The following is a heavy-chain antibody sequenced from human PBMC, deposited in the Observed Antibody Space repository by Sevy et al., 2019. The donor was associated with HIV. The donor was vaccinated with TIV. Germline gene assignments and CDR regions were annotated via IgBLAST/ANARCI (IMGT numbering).Heavy chain of an antibody. Sequence: GGSLRLSCAASGFIFYTYGMHWVRQAPGKGLEWVGRIKSKTDGGTTDYAAPVKGRFTISRDDSKNTLYLQMNSLKTEDTAVYYCSTDPIIVLLVTDGMDVWGQGTTVTVSS. J-gene: IGHJ6*02. V-gene: IGHV3-15*01. D-gene: IGHD2-8*02. CDR1: GFIFYTYG. CDR3: STDPIIVLLVTDGMDV. CDR2: IKSKTDGGTT.